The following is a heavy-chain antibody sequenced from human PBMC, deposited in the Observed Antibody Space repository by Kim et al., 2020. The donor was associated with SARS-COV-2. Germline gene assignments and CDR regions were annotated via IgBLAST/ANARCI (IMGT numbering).Heavy chain of an antibody. Sequence: GRFTISRDNSKNPLFLQMNSLGAEDTAVYYCAREGPDLEYYDFWSGYFDYWGQGTLVTVSS. CDR3: AREGPDLEYYDFWSGYFDY. J-gene: IGHJ4*02. D-gene: IGHD3-3*01. V-gene: IGHV3-30*01.